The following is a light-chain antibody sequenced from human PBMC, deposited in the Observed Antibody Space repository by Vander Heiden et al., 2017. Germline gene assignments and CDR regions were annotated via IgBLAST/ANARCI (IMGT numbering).Light chain of an antibody. Sequence: IQMTQSPSTLSASLGDTVTITRRASLSITRYLAWFQEKPGKAPKLLMFKASDLENGGPSRFRGSGFGTEFALTITSLQPDDFATYYCQQYKSYPWTFGQGTKVEVK. CDR3: QQYKSYPWT. V-gene: IGKV1-5*03. CDR1: LSITRY. J-gene: IGKJ1*01. CDR2: KAS.